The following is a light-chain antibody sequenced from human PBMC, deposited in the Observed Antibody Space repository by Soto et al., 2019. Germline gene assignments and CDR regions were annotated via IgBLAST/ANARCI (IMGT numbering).Light chain of an antibody. Sequence: EIVLTQSPGTLSLSPGERATLSCRASQSVSSSYLAWYPQKPGQAPRLLIYGVSGRATGIPDRFSGSGSGTAFTINISRLEPDDFAVYYWKQYGSPSGTFGQGTKVEIK. CDR1: QSVSSSY. CDR2: GVS. CDR3: KQYGSPSGT. V-gene: IGKV3-20*01. J-gene: IGKJ1*01.